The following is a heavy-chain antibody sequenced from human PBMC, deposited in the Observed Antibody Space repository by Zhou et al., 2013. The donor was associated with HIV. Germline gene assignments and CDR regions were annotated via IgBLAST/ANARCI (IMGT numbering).Heavy chain of an antibody. J-gene: IGHJ4*02. CDR1: GYIFNAYY. Sequence: QVKVVQSGAEVRKPGASVKVACKTSGYIFNAYYIHWVRQAPGQGLEWMGWIIPSSGETDYAQRFQGRVTLTSDTSITTVFMELTTLRSDDTAIYFCARGGNVRAQLVLYYFDYWGQGTLVTVSS. V-gene: IGHV1-2*02. D-gene: IGHD3-10*02. CDR3: ARGGNVRAQLVLYYFDY. CDR2: IIPSSGET.